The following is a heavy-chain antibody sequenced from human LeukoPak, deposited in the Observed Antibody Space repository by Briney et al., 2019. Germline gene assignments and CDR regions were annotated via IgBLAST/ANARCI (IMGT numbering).Heavy chain of an antibody. J-gene: IGHJ4*02. CDR2: INNSVSA. Sequence: NPSETLSLTCTVSGGSFSGYYCTWIRQPPGKGLEWIGEINNSVSANYNPSLKSRVTISLDTSKNQFSLKLSSVPAADTAVYYCARGQGTVTTHWGQGTLVTVSS. D-gene: IGHD4-17*01. V-gene: IGHV4-34*01. CDR1: GGSFSGYY. CDR3: ARGQGTVTTH.